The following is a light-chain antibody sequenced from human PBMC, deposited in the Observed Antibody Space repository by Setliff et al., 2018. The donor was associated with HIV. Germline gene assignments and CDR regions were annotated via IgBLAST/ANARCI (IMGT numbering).Light chain of an antibody. CDR1: SSDVGRYNL. V-gene: IGLV2-23*01. Sequence: QSALTQPASVSGSPGQSITISCTGTSSDVGRYNLVSWYQQHPGTAPKRMIYQATKRPSGVSNRFSGSKSGNTASLTISGLQAEDEADYYCCSNTGSNTYVFGTGTRVTV. CDR2: QAT. J-gene: IGLJ1*01. CDR3: CSNTGSNTYV.